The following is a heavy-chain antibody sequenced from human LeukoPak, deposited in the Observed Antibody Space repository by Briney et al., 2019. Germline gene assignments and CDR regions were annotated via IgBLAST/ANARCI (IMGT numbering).Heavy chain of an antibody. CDR2: IYPGDSDT. CDR3: ARSGGYCSGGSCYSDAFDI. J-gene: IGHJ3*02. V-gene: IGHV5-51*04. Sequence: GESLKISCKGSGYRFNEYWIGWVRQMPGKGLEWVGIIYPGDSDTRYSPSFQGQVTISADKPINTAYLQWSSLKASDTAMYYCARSGGYCSGGSCYSDAFDIWGQGTMVTVSS. CDR1: GYRFNEYW. D-gene: IGHD2-15*01.